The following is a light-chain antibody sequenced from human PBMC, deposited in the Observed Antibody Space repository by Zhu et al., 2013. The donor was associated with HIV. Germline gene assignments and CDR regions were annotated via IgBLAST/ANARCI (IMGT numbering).Light chain of an antibody. V-gene: IGKV1-5*03. J-gene: IGKJ1*01. CDR3: QQYSNYWT. CDR1: QGISGW. CDR2: KAS. Sequence: DIQMTQSPSTLSASIGDRVSITCRASQGISGWLAWYQQKPGKAPKLLIYKASSLESGVPSRFSGSGSGTEFILAISSLQPDDFATYYCQQYSNYWTFGQGTKVEVK.